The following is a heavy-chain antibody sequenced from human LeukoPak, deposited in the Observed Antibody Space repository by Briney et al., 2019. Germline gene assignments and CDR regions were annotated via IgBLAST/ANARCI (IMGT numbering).Heavy chain of an antibody. V-gene: IGHV4-59*01. Sequence: KPSETLSLTCTVSGGSISSYYWSWIRQPPGKGLEWIGYIYYSGSTNYNPSLKSRVTISVDTSKNQFSLKLSSVTAADTAVHYCASTYSSSWYNWFDPWGQGTLVTVSS. CDR1: GGSISSYY. D-gene: IGHD6-13*01. CDR3: ASTYSSSWYNWFDP. CDR2: IYYSGST. J-gene: IGHJ5*02.